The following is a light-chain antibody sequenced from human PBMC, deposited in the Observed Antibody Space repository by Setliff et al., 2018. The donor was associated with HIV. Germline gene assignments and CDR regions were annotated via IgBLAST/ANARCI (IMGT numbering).Light chain of an antibody. V-gene: IGLV8-61*01. CDR3: MLYVGSGIWV. Sequence: VVTQEPSFSVSPGGTVTLTCGLSSGSVSTSYYPSWYQQTPGQAPRTLIYSTNTRSSGVPDRFSGSILGNKAALTVTGAQADDESDYYCMLYVGSGIWVFGGGTQLTVL. CDR1: SGSVSTSYY. CDR2: STN. J-gene: IGLJ3*02.